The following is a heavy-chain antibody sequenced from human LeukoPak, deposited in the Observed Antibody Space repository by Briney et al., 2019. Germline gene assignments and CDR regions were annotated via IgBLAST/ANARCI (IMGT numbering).Heavy chain of an antibody. V-gene: IGHV3-53*01. CDR3: ARFQMATIGAFDI. D-gene: IGHD5-24*01. CDR2: IYSGGST. CDR1: GLSVSSNY. J-gene: IGHJ3*02. Sequence: PGGSLRLSCAASGLSVSSNYMSWVRQAPGKGLEWVSVIYSGGSTYYADSVKGRFTISRDNSKNTLYLQMNSLRAEDTAVYYCARFQMATIGAFDIWGQGTMVTVSS.